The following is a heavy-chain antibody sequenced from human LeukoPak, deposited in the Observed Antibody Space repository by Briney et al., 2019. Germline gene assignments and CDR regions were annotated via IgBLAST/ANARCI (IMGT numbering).Heavy chain of an antibody. Sequence: GGSLRLSCAASGFTFSGYWMSGVRQAPGKRLEWVANIKQDGSEKYYVDSVKGRFTISRYNAKNSLYLQMNSLRAEDTAVYYCARLKWLVGYYYYYYMDIWGKETTVTVSS. CDR3: ARLKWLVGYYYYYYMDI. CDR1: GFTFSGYW. V-gene: IGHV3-7*01. D-gene: IGHD6-19*01. CDR2: IKQDGSEK. J-gene: IGHJ6*03.